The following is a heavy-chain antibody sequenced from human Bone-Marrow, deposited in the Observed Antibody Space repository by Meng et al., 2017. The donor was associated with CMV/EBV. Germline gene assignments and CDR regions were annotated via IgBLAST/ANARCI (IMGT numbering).Heavy chain of an antibody. J-gene: IGHJ6*02. CDR1: GFTFSSYA. V-gene: IGHV3-30*04. CDR3: ARDQPAAGSLSDYYYYYGMDV. CDR2: ISYDGSNK. Sequence: GESLKISCAASGFTFSSYAMHWVRQAPGKGLEWVAVISYDGSNKYYADSVKGRFTISRDNSKNTLYLQMNSLRAEDTAVYYCARDQPAAGSLSDYYYYYGMDVWGQGNTVTVAS. D-gene: IGHD6-13*01.